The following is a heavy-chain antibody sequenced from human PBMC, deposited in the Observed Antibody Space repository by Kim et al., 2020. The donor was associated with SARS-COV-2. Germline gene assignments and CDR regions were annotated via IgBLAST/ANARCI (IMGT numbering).Heavy chain of an antibody. CDR1: GYSFTTQW. V-gene: IGHV5-51*01. D-gene: IGHD2-2*01. CDR3: ARAVCTSISCYPFDY. CDR2: IYPGDSDT. Sequence: GESLKISCKASGYSFTTQWIGWVRQMPGKGLEWMGVIYPGDSDTRKNPSFQGQVTIAADKSISTAYLQWSSLKASDTAIYYCARAVCTSISCYPFDYWGQGTLVTVSS. J-gene: IGHJ4*02.